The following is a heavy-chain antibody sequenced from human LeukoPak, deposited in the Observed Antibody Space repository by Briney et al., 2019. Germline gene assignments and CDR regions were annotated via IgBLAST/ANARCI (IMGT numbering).Heavy chain of an antibody. J-gene: IGHJ6*02. V-gene: IGHV3-64*01. CDR3: ARGSGWSSYYGMDV. CDR1: GFTFSSYT. CDR2: ISSNGGST. Sequence: GGSLRLSCAASGFTFSSYTMHWVRQAPGKGLEYVSAISSNGGSTYYANSVKGRFTISRDNSKNTLYFQMGSLRAEDMAVYYCARGSGWSSYYGMDVWGQGTTVTVSS. D-gene: IGHD6-19*01.